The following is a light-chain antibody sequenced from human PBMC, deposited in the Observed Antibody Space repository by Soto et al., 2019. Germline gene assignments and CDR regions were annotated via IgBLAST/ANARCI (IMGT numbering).Light chain of an antibody. CDR2: GNT. CDR3: QSYDSSLSGYV. V-gene: IGLV1-40*01. J-gene: IGLJ1*01. CDR1: GSNVGAGYE. Sequence: QSVLTQPPSVSGAPGQRVTISCTGSGSNVGAGYEVHWYQRLPGTAPKLLIYGNTDRPSGVPDRFSGSKSGTSASLAITGLQAEDEADYYCQSYDSSLSGYVFGTGTKLTVL.